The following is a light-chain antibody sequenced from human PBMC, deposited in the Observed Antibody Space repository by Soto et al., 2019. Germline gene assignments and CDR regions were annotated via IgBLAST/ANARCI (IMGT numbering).Light chain of an antibody. V-gene: IGLV2-23*02. CDR3: CSYAGSSTSLYV. J-gene: IGLJ1*01. CDR2: EVS. Sequence: QSALTQPASVSGSPGQGITISCTGTSSDVGSYNLVSWYQQHPGKAPKLMIYEVSKRPSGVSNRFSGSKSGNTASLTISGLQAEDEADYYCCSYAGSSTSLYVFGTGTKVTVL. CDR1: SSDVGSYNL.